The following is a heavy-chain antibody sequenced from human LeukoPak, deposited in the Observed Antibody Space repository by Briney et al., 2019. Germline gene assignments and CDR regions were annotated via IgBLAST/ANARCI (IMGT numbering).Heavy chain of an antibody. D-gene: IGHD3-3*01. CDR1: GFTFRTSG. CDR3: ARDQDDFWSGYYNGAFDI. V-gene: IGHV3-20*04. Sequence: GGTLRLSCAASGFTFRTSGMSWVRQAPGKGLEWVSGINWNGGSTGYADSVKGRFTISRDNAKNSLYLQMNSLRAEDTALYYCARDQDDFWSGYYNGAFDIWGQGTMVTVSS. CDR2: INWNGGST. J-gene: IGHJ3*02.